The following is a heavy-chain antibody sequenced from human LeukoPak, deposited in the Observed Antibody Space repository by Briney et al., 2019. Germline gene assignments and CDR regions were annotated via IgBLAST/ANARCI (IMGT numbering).Heavy chain of an antibody. CDR2: IYSTGTS. J-gene: IGHJ4*02. CDR1: GGSITGYY. D-gene: IGHD3/OR15-3a*01. Sequence: PPETLCLTCTVSGGSITGYYWSWIRQPAGKGLEWIGRIYSTGTSDYNPSLKGRASMSIDTSRNQISLKLSSVTAADTAFYYCARDLNSWTSYLVLWGQGPLVTVSS. CDR3: ARDLNSWTSYLVL. V-gene: IGHV4-4*07.